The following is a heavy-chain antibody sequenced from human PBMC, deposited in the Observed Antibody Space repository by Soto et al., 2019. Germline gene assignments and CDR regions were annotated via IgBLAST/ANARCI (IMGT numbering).Heavy chain of an antibody. CDR3: ARHIMYYDSSGYYSRTRLDP. Sequence: TLSLTCTVSGGSISSSSYYWGWIRQPPGKGLEWIGSIYYSGSTYYNPSLKSRVTISVDTSKNQFSLKLSSVTAADTAVYYCARHIMYYDSSGYYSRTRLDPWGQGTLVTVSS. V-gene: IGHV4-39*01. CDR1: GGSISSSSYY. CDR2: IYYSGST. D-gene: IGHD3-22*01. J-gene: IGHJ5*02.